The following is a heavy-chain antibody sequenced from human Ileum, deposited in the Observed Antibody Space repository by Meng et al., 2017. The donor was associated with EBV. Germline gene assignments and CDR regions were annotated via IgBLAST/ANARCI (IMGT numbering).Heavy chain of an antibody. V-gene: IGHV4-30-4*08. CDR3: ARGQKGYFDL. CDR1: GGSISSSNYY. J-gene: IGHJ2*01. CDR2: IYNSGST. Sequence: QVQLQESGPGLRKPSQTLPLTCTVSGGSISSSNYYWSWIRQPPGKGLEWSGHIYNSGSTYYNPSLKSRITISVDTSKNQFSLKLSSVTAADTAVHYCARGQKGYFDLWGRGTLVTVSS.